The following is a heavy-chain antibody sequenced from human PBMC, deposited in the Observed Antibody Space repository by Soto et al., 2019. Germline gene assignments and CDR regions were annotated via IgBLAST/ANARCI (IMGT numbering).Heavy chain of an antibody. CDR3: ARGRAIQLWPYLDY. Sequence: QVQLQQWGAGLLKPSETLSLTCAVYGGSFSGYYWSWIRQPPGKGLEWIGEINHSGSTNYNPSLKSRVTISVDTSKNQFSLKLSSVTAADTAVYYCARGRAIQLWPYLDYWGQGTLVTVSS. D-gene: IGHD5-18*01. J-gene: IGHJ4*02. CDR1: GGSFSGYY. CDR2: INHSGST. V-gene: IGHV4-34*01.